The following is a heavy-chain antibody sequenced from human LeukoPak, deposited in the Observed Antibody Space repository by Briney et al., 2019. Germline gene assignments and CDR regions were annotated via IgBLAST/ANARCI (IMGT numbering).Heavy chain of an antibody. D-gene: IGHD2-2*02. J-gene: IGHJ4*02. CDR1: GFTFSSHA. CDR2: ISGSGGST. V-gene: IGHV3-23*01. CDR3: AKLNIVVVPAAILVGEDY. Sequence: GGSLRLSCAASGFTFSSHAMSWVRQAPGKGLEWVSAISGSGGSTYYADSVKGRFTISRDNSKNTLYLQMNSLRAEDTAVYYCAKLNIVVVPAAILVGEDYWGQGTLVTVSS.